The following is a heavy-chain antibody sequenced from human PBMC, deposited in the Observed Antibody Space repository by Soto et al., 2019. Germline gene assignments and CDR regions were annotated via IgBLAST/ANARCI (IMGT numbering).Heavy chain of an antibody. CDR3: ARVGGYSYGYHYYYGMDV. V-gene: IGHV4-59*01. D-gene: IGHD5-18*01. J-gene: IGHJ6*02. CDR1: GGSISSYY. Sequence: SETLSLTCTVSGGSISSYYWSWIRQPPGKGLEWIGYIYYSGSTNYNPSLKSRVTISVDTSKNQFSLKLSSVTAADTAVYYCARVGGYSYGYHYYYGMDVWGQGTTVTVSS. CDR2: IYYSGST.